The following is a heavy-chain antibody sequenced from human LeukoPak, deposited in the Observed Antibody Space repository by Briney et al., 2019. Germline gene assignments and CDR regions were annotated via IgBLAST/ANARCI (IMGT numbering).Heavy chain of an antibody. CDR1: GGSISSSSYS. CDR2: VSHSGSI. D-gene: IGHD5-12*01. CDR3: WAIVTTIKLDF. Sequence: ASETLSLTCTVSGGSISSSSYSWGWIRQPPGKGLEWIGSVSHSGSINYDPSLKNRVTISVDTSKNQFSLKLISVTAADTAVYYCWAIVTTIKLDFWGQGTLVTVSS. V-gene: IGHV4-39*01. J-gene: IGHJ4*02.